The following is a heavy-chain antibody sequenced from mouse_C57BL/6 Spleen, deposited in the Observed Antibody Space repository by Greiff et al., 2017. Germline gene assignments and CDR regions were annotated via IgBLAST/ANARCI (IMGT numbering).Heavy chain of an antibody. Sequence: EVQVVESGGGLVQPGGSLSLSCAASGFTFTDYYMSWVRQPPGKALEWLGFIRNKANGYTTEYSASVKGRFTISRDNSQSILYLQMNALRAEDSATYYCARAITTVVARWYFDVWGTGTTVTVSS. J-gene: IGHJ1*03. V-gene: IGHV7-3*01. CDR3: ARAITTVVARWYFDV. CDR2: IRNKANGYTT. D-gene: IGHD1-1*01. CDR1: GFTFTDYY.